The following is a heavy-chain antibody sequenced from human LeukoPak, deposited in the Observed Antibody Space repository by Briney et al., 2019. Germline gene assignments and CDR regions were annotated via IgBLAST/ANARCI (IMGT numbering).Heavy chain of an antibody. D-gene: IGHD2-8*01. J-gene: IGHJ4*02. CDR3: AKDKKLMVYTEGYYFDY. CDR1: GFTFSSYA. V-gene: IGHV3-23*01. CDR2: ISGSGGST. Sequence: PGGSLRLSCAASGFTFSSYAMSWVRQAPGKGLEWVSAISGSGGSTYYADSVKGRFTISRDNSKNTLYLQMNSLRAEDTAVYYCAKDKKLMVYTEGYYFDYWGQGTLVTVSS.